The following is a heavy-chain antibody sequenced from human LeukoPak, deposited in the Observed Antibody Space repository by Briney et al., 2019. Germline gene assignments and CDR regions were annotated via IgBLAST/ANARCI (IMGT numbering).Heavy chain of an antibody. V-gene: IGHV1-24*01. CDR1: GYTLTELS. Sequence: ASVNVSCKVSGYTLTELSMHWVRQAPGKGLEWMGGFDPEDGETIYAQKFQGRVTMTEDTSTDTAYMELSSLRSEDTAVYYCATDSSGYYHAPYFDYWGQGTLVTVSS. CDR2: FDPEDGET. D-gene: IGHD3-22*01. CDR3: ATDSSGYYHAPYFDY. J-gene: IGHJ4*02.